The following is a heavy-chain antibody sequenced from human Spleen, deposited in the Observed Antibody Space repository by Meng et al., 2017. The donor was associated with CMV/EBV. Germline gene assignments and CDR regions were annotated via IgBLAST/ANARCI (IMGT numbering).Heavy chain of an antibody. V-gene: IGHV3-64*02. D-gene: IGHD3-9*01. CDR2: VSRNGGSV. Sequence: GESLKISCVASGFTFSDYAMHWVRQAPGKGLEHVSLVSRNGGSVYYVDSVKDRFTVSRDNSKNTLYLQMGSLRAEDTAAYYCAKDGATGYYGDYFFDAWGQGTLVTVSS. CDR3: AKDGATGYYGDYFFDA. J-gene: IGHJ4*02. CDR1: GFTFSDYA.